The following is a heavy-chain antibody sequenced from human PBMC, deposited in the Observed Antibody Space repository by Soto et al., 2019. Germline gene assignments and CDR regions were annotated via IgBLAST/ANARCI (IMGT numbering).Heavy chain of an antibody. J-gene: IGHJ3*02. CDR3: ARDVSPGSSSLYLDAFDI. CDR2: INRDGSKK. CDR1: GFTLSAYW. D-gene: IGHD6-13*01. Sequence: EVQLEESGGDLVQPGGSLRLSCAASGFTLSAYWMTWVRQAPGKGLEWVANINRDGSKKSYLDSVRGGFTISRDNVGNSLYLRMDSLRADDTALYYCARDVSPGSSSLYLDAFDIWGQGTMVTVSS. V-gene: IGHV3-7*05.